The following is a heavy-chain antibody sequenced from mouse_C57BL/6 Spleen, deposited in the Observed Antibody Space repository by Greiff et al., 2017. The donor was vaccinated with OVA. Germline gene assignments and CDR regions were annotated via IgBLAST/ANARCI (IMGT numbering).Heavy chain of an antibody. V-gene: IGHV1-53*01. CDR3: AAPYYYGSSYWYFDV. D-gene: IGHD1-1*01. J-gene: IGHJ1*03. CDR1: GYTFTSYW. CDR2: INPSNGGT. Sequence: VQLQQSGTELVKPGASVKLSCKASGYTFTSYWMNWVKQRPGQGLEWIGNINPSNGGTNYNEKFKSKATLTVDKASSTAYMQLSSLTSEDSAVYYCAAPYYYGSSYWYFDVWGTGTTVTVSS.